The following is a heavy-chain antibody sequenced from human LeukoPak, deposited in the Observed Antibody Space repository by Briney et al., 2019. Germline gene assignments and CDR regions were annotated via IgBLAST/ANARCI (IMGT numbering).Heavy chain of an antibody. J-gene: IGHJ4*02. V-gene: IGHV3-23*01. CDR3: AKAALSAYCGGDCFSSYY. CDR2: IRGSTGST. CDR1: GFTFSNYA. Sequence: AGGSLRLSCAASGFTFSNYAMNWVRQAPGKGLEWVSLIRGSTGSTYYADSVKGRFSISRDNSKNTVYLQMNSLRAEDTALYYCAKAALSAYCGGDCFSSYYWGQGTLVTVSS. D-gene: IGHD2-21*02.